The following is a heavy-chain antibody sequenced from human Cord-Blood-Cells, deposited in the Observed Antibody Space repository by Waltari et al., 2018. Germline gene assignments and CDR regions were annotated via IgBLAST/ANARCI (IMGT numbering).Heavy chain of an antibody. CDR1: GGSISSYY. Sequence: QVQLQESGPGLVKPSETLSLTCTGSGGSISSYYWSWIRQPAGKVLEWIGRIYTSGSTNYNPSLKSRVTMSVDTSKNQFSLKLSSVTAADTAVYYCARDGSRYYYYGMDVWGQGTTVTVSS. V-gene: IGHV4-4*07. CDR2: IYTSGST. J-gene: IGHJ6*02. CDR3: ARDGSRYYYYGMDV.